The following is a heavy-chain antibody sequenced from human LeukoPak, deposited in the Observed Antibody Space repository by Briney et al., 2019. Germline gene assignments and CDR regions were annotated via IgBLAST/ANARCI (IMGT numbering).Heavy chain of an antibody. J-gene: IGHJ4*02. Sequence: GGSLRLSCAASGFTFSSYAMSWVRQAPGKGLEWVSAISGSGGSTYYADSAKGRFTISRDNSKNTLYLQMNSLRAEDTAVYYCAKVLRRGGTFDYWGQGTLVTVSS. D-gene: IGHD3-16*01. V-gene: IGHV3-23*01. CDR2: ISGSGGST. CDR3: AKVLRRGGTFDY. CDR1: GFTFSSYA.